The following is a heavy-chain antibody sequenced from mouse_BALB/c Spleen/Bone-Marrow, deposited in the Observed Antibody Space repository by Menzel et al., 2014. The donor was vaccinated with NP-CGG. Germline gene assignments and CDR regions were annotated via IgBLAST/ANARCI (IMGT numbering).Heavy chain of an antibody. D-gene: IGHD2-1*01. Sequence: QVQLQQSGAELVKPGASVKLSCKASGYTFTSYYIYWVKQRPGQGLEWIGEINPSNGGTNFNEKFKSKATLTVDKSSSTAYMQLSSRTSEDSAVYYCTRSNGNWFAYWGQGTLVTVSA. CDR3: TRSNGNWFAY. CDR2: INPSNGGT. CDR1: GYTFTSYY. V-gene: IGHV1S81*02. J-gene: IGHJ3*01.